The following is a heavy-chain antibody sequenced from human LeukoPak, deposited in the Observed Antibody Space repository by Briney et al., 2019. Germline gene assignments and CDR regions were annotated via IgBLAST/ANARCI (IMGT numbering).Heavy chain of an antibody. J-gene: IGHJ4*02. D-gene: IGHD5-12*01. CDR1: RFTFSSYN. CDR2: IHSSSSFI. V-gene: IGHV3-21*01. CDR3: AKGPGYSGYDYYFDY. Sequence: PGGSLRLSCAASRFTFSSYNMNWVRQAPVKGLEWVSSIHSSSSFISYADSVKGRFTISRDNSKNTLYLQMNSLRAEDTAVYYCAKGPGYSGYDYYFDYWGQGTLVTVSS.